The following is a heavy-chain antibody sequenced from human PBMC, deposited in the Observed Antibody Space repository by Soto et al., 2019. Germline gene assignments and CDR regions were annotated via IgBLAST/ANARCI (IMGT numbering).Heavy chain of an antibody. J-gene: IGHJ4*02. CDR3: AKGRSSMIVVVMDY. CDR2: ITWNSGQI. Sequence: EVQLVESGGALVQPGRSLRLSCVASGFNFDDSGMNWVRQVPGKGLEWVAGITWNSGQILYADSVKGRFTISRDNAKKSLYLELNSLRPEDTALYYCAKGRSSMIVVVMDYWGQGNPVTVSS. CDR1: GFNFDDSG. D-gene: IGHD3-22*01. V-gene: IGHV3-9*01.